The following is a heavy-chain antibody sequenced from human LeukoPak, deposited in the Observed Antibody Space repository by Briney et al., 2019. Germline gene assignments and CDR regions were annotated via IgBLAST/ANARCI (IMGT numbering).Heavy chain of an antibody. J-gene: IGHJ4*02. D-gene: IGHD3-22*01. Sequence: AGGSLRISCAASGFTFCSYALEWVRQAPGEGVGWVSAISGSGGSTYYADSVKGRFTISRDNSKNTLYLQMNSLRAEDTAVYFCAKDRGDSSGPTSYWGQGSLVTVSS. CDR2: ISGSGGST. V-gene: IGHV3-23*01. CDR3: AKDRGDSSGPTSY. CDR1: GFTFCSYA.